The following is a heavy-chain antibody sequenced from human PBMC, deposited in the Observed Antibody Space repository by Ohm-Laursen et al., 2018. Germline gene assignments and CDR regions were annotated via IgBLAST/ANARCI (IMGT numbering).Heavy chain of an antibody. Sequence: SLRLSCSASGFTFSSYGMHWVRQAPGKGLEWVAVIWYDGSNKYYADSVKGRFTISRDNSKSTLYLQMNSLRAEDTAVYYCATPPLDLEVEMATIGRTTDYWGQGTLVTVSS. CDR3: ATPPLDLEVEMATIGRTTDY. CDR1: GFTFSSYG. V-gene: IGHV3-33*01. J-gene: IGHJ4*02. D-gene: IGHD5-24*01. CDR2: IWYDGSNK.